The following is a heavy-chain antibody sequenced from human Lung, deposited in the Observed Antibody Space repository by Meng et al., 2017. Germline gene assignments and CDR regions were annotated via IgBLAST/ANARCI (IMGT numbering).Heavy chain of an antibody. D-gene: IGHD1-1*01. CDR3: TNDRLNH. V-gene: IGHV3-74*01. CDR1: GFTFTDHW. J-gene: IGHJ1*01. CDR2: INRDGTKP. Sequence: VELVGAGGGLVRSGGFLRLSCAASGFTFTDHWMHWVRQGPGKGLVWVSRINRDGTKPTYADSVKGRFTISRDNAKNTLYLQMNNLRAEDTAFYYCTNDRLNHWGQGALVTVSS.